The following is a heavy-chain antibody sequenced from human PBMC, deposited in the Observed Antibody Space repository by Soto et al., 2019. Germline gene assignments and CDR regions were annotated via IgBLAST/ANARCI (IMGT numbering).Heavy chain of an antibody. Sequence: QVQLQESGPGLVKPSETLSLTCTVSGGSISSYYWNWIRQPAGKGLEWIGQIYASGTTNYNPSLKSRVTMSVDTSKNQVSLNVSAVTAADTAVYYCARGPHIGSSAWYVNYWGQGTLVTVSS. CDR3: ARGPHIGSSAWYVNY. V-gene: IGHV4-4*07. D-gene: IGHD6-19*01. CDR2: IYASGTT. CDR1: GGSISSYY. J-gene: IGHJ4*02.